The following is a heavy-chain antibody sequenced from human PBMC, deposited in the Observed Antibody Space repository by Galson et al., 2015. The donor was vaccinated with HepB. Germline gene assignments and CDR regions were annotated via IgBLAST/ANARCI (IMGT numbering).Heavy chain of an antibody. CDR3: ARDVTIMGTWDWYVDY. CDR1: GFTFSGYS. D-gene: IGHD1-26*01. V-gene: IGHV3-48*04. J-gene: IGHJ4*02. Sequence: SLRLSCAASGFTFSGYSMNWVRQAPGKGLEWVSYIDTTSNTIYYADSVKGRFVISRDNAKNSLYLQMNGLRAEDTALYYCARDVTIMGTWDWYVDYWGQGALVTVSS. CDR2: IDTTSNTI.